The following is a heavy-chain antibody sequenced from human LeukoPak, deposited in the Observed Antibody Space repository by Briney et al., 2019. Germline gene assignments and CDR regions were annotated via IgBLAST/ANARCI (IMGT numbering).Heavy chain of an antibody. CDR2: ISSSSSYI. V-gene: IGHV3-23*01. CDR1: GFTFSSYG. CDR3: AKDRTDYYDASGYDAFDI. Sequence: QAGGSLRLSCAASGFTFSSYGMSWVRQAPGKGLEWVSAISSSSSYIYYADSVKGRFTISRDNSKNMLYLQMNSLRAEDTAVYYCAKDRTDYYDASGYDAFDIWGQGTMVTVSS. D-gene: IGHD3-22*01. J-gene: IGHJ3*02.